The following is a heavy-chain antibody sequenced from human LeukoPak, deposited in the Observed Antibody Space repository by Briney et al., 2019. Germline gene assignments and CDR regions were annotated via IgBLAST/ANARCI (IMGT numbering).Heavy chain of an antibody. Sequence: GGSLRLSCAASGSTFSSYGMHWGRQAPGKGLEWVAVIWYDGSTTYYADSVRGRFTISRDNSKNTLYLEMNRLRAEDTAMYYCARGEGGVATDFWGQGTLVTVSS. V-gene: IGHV3-33*01. CDR1: GSTFSSYG. CDR3: ARGEGGVATDF. J-gene: IGHJ4*02. D-gene: IGHD5-12*01. CDR2: IWYDGSTT.